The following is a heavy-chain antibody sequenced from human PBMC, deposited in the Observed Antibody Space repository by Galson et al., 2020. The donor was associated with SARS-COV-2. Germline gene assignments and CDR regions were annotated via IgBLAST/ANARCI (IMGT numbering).Heavy chain of an antibody. CDR2: ARNQANSHSI. CDR3: TRGQPGGYYYGSGIYYEL. D-gene: IGHD3-10*01. CDR1: GFIFSDHY. J-gene: IGHJ4*02. Sequence: GESLKISCAASGFIFSDHYMDWVRQAPGKGLEWVGRARNQANSHSIQYAASVIGRFTISRDDSQKSLFLEMNSLQTDDTAVYYCTRGQPGGYYYGSGIYYELWGLGTLVSVSS. V-gene: IGHV3-72*01.